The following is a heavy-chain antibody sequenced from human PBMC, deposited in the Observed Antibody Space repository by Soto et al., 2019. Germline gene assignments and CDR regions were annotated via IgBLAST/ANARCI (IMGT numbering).Heavy chain of an antibody. CDR3: ASLPGEYSGYDFNY. D-gene: IGHD5-12*01. V-gene: IGHV1-69*02. CDR1: GGTFSSYT. CDR2: IIPILGIA. J-gene: IGHJ4*02. Sequence: GASVKVSCKASGGTFSSYTISWVRQAPGQGLEWMGRIIPILGIANYAQKFQGRVTITADKSTSTAYMELSSLRSEDTAVYYCASLPGEYSGYDFNYWGQGTLVTVSS.